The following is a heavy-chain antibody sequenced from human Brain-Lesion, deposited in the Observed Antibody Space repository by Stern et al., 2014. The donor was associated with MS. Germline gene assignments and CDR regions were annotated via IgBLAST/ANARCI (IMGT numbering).Heavy chain of an antibody. CDR1: GGAVSSGDRY. V-gene: IGHV4-31*03. Sequence: VQLVESGPGLVKPSKTLSLTCTVSGGAVSSGDRYWSWIRQHPAKGLEWIGYISYSGNTYYNPSLESRVTISMDRSKNQFSLKLRSVTAADTAVYYCARVTEFLRFFYPDYWGQGIRVTVSS. CDR2: ISYSGNT. CDR3: ARVTEFLRFFYPDY. J-gene: IGHJ4*02. D-gene: IGHD3-3*01.